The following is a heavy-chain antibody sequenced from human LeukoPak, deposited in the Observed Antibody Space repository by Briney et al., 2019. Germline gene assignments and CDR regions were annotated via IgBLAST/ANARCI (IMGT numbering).Heavy chain of an antibody. J-gene: IGHJ4*02. CDR1: GFTFDDYA. CDR3: PKVGGSSGLVPHFDY. Sequence: GRSLRLSCAASGFTFDDYAMHWVRQAPGKGLEWVSGISWNSGSIGYADSVKGRFTISRDNAKNSLYLQMNSLRAEDTALYYCPKVGGSSGLVPHFDYWGQGTLVTVSS. V-gene: IGHV3-9*01. D-gene: IGHD6-19*01. CDR2: ISWNSGSI.